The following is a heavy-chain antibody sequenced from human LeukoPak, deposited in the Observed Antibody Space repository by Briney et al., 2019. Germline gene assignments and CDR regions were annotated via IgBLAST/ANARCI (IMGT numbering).Heavy chain of an antibody. CDR1: GFTFGSYG. D-gene: IGHD3-3*01. J-gene: IGHJ4*02. Sequence: PGGSLRLSCAASGFTFGSYGMHWVRQAPGKGLEWVAYIRYDGVNDYYADSVRGRFTISRDISKNTLYLQMNSLRAEDTAMYYCAKDRGVFGVTYSLDYWGQGTLVTVSS. V-gene: IGHV3-30*02. CDR2: IRYDGVND. CDR3: AKDRGVFGVTYSLDY.